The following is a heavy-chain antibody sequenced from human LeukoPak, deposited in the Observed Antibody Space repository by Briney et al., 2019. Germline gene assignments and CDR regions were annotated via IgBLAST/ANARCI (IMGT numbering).Heavy chain of an antibody. J-gene: IGHJ4*02. CDR1: GGSIGSDY. CDR3: AKYGNSGWVIDN. CDR2: IYYTGGT. V-gene: IGHV4-59*08. Sequence: PSETLSLTCTVSGGSIGSDYWTCIPQPPGKGLEYIGYIYYTGGTNYNPSLKSRVTISVDTSKNQFSLKLSSVTAADTAVYFCAKYGNSGWVIDNWGQGTLVTVSS. D-gene: IGHD6-19*01.